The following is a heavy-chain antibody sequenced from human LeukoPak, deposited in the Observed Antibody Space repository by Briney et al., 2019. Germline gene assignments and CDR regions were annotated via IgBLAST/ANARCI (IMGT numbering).Heavy chain of an antibody. D-gene: IGHD4-17*01. Sequence: ASVKVSCKTSGYTFTSFDLNWVRQATGQGLEWMGWMNPNNGNTGYAQKFQDRVTMTRNISISTAYMELSSLRSEDTAVYYCARDTHGYGDYLGDAFDIWGQGTRVTVSS. CDR3: ARDTHGYGDYLGDAFDI. CDR1: GYTFTSFD. J-gene: IGHJ3*02. CDR2: MNPNNGNT. V-gene: IGHV1-8*01.